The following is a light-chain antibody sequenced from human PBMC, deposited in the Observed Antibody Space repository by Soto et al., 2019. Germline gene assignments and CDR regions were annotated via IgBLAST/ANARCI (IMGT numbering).Light chain of an antibody. CDR1: QSVSSNY. J-gene: IGKJ1*01. CDR2: GAS. V-gene: IGKV3-20*01. CDR3: QQYGSSPPWT. Sequence: EIVLTQSPGTLSLSPGERATLSCRASQSVSSNYFTWYQQKPGQAPRLLIYGASSRATGIPDRFSGSGSGTDFTLTISSLEPEDFAVYYCQQYGSSPPWTFGQGTKVEIK.